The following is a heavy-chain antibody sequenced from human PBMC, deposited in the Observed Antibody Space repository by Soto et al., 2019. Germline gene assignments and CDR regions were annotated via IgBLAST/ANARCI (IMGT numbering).Heavy chain of an antibody. V-gene: IGHV4-39*01. CDR2: IYYSGST. D-gene: IGHD3-22*01. CDR3: ARRLYYDSSGFKGGGMDV. CDR1: GGSISSSSYN. Sequence: SQTLCLTCTVSGGSISSSSYNLGSLRQQAGKGLEWIGSIYYSGSTYYNPSLKSRVTISVDTSKNQFSLKLSSVTAADTAVYYCARRLYYDSSGFKGGGMDVLGQGTTVT. J-gene: IGHJ6*02.